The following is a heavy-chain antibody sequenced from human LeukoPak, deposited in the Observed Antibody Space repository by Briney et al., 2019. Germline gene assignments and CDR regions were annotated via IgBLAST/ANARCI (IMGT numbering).Heavy chain of an antibody. J-gene: IGHJ3*02. CDR3: ARGQDIVVVPAAISARGAFDI. CDR1: GGTFSSYA. CDR2: IIPIFGTA. Sequence: GASVKVSCKASGGTFSSYAISWVRQAPGQGGEWMGGIIPIFGTANYAQKCQRRVTITADESPSTAYMELSSLRSEDTAVYYCARGQDIVVVPAAISARGAFDIWGQGTMVTVPS. D-gene: IGHD2-2*01. V-gene: IGHV1-69*13.